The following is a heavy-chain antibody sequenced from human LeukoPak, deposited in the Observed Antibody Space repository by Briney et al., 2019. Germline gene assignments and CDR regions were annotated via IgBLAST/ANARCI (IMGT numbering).Heavy chain of an antibody. CDR1: GFTFSSYS. CDR2: ISGSSTYI. V-gene: IGHV3-21*01. CDR3: TRSPGVFTALDY. D-gene: IGHD7-27*01. Sequence: PGGSLRLSCAASGFTFSSYSMNWVRQAPGKGLEWVSSISGSSTYIYYADSVKGRFTISRDSAKNSLYLQMNSLRAEDTAAYYCTRSPGVFTALDYWGQGTLVTVSS. J-gene: IGHJ4*02.